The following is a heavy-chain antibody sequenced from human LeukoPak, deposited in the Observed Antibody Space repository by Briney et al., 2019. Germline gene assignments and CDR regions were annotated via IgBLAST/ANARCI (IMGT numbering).Heavy chain of an antibody. D-gene: IGHD6-13*01. V-gene: IGHV4-34*01. CDR3: ARGYHSSSWWSYYYGMDV. Sequence: SETLSLTCAVYGGSFSGYYWSWIRQPPGKGLEWTGEINHSGSTNYNPSLKSRVTISVDTSKNQFSLKLSSVTAADTAVYYCARGYHSSSWWSYYYGMDVWGQGTTVTVSS. CDR1: GGSFSGYY. J-gene: IGHJ6*02. CDR2: INHSGST.